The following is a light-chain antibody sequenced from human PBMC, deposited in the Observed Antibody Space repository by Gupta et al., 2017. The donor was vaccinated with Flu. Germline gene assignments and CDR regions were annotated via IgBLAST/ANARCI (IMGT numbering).Light chain of an antibody. CDR3: QQLNNYPLT. J-gene: IGKJ4*01. Sequence: DLPLTQSPSLLSASVGDRVTITCRAGEGIGDFLAWYQQKPGKAPKLLIFAASTLESGVPSRFSGSGSGIEFTLTINNLQPEDFATYYCQQLNNYPLTFGGGTKVEV. V-gene: IGKV1-9*01. CDR1: EGIGDF. CDR2: AAS.